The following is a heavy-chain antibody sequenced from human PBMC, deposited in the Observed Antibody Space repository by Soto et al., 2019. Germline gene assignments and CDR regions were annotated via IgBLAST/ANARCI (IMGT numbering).Heavy chain of an antibody. J-gene: IGHJ6*02. CDR2: IIPIFGTA. CDR1: GGTFSSYA. Sequence: QVQLVQSGAEVKKPGSSVKVSCKASGGTFSSYAISWVRQAPGQGLEGMGGIIPIFGTANYAQKFQGRVTIAADESTSTAYMELSSLRSEDTAVYYCARDRYGDPPTYYYYGMDVWGQGTTVTVSS. CDR3: ARDRYGDPPTYYYYGMDV. D-gene: IGHD4-17*01. V-gene: IGHV1-69*01.